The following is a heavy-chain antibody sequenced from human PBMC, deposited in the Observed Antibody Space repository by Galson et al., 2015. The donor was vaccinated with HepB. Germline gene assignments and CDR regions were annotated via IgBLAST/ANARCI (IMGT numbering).Heavy chain of an antibody. J-gene: IGHJ5*02. V-gene: IGHV1-3*01. CDR3: ARDYDILTGYYPITGTNWFDP. CDR1: GYTFTSYG. CDR2: INAGNGNT. Sequence: SVKVSCKASGYTFTSYGISWVRQAPGQGLEWMGWINAGNGNTKYSQKFQGRVTITRDTSASTAYMELSSLRSEDTAVYYCARDYDILTGYYPITGTNWFDPWGQGTLVTVSS. D-gene: IGHD3-9*01.